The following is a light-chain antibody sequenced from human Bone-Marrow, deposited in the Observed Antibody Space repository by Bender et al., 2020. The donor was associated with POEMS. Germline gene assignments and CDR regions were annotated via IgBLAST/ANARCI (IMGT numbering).Light chain of an antibody. CDR3: SSWDDSLSGWV. CDR2: GDT. Sequence: QSVLTQPPSVSAAAGQRVTISCTGSSSIDVHWYQHLPGKAPKLLIFGDTNRPSGVPARFSGSKSGTSASLAISDIQSKDEGDYYCSSWDDSLSGWVFGGGTKLTVL. CDR1: SSID. V-gene: IGLV1-50*01. J-gene: IGLJ3*02.